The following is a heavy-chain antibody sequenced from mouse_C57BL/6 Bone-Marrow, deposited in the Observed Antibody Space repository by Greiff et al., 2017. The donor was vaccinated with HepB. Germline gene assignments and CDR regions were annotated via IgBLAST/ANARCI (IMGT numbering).Heavy chain of an antibody. CDR1: GYTFTSYW. J-gene: IGHJ4*01. V-gene: IGHV1-50*01. Sequence: VQLQQSGAELVKPGASVKLSCKASGYTFTSYWMQWVKQRPGQGLEWIGEIDPSDSYTNYNQKFKGKATLTVDTSSSTAYMQLSSLTSEDSAVYYCARLKDYWGQGTSVTVSS. CDR2: IDPSDSYT. CDR3: ARLKDY.